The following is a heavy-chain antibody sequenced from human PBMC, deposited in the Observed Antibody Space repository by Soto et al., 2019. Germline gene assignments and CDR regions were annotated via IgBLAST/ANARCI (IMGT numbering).Heavy chain of an antibody. V-gene: IGHV3-30*18. Sequence: GGSLRLSCAASGFTFSSYGMHWVRQAPGKGLEWVAVISYDGSNKYYADSVKGRFTISRDDSKNTLYLQMNSLRAEDTAVYYCAKDLPMGNYFDYWGQGTLVTVSS. CDR1: GFTFSSYG. CDR2: ISYDGSNK. J-gene: IGHJ4*02. D-gene: IGHD7-27*01. CDR3: AKDLPMGNYFDY.